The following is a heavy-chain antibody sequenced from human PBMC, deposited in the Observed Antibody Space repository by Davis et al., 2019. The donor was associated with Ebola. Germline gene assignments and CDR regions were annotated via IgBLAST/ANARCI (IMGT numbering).Heavy chain of an antibody. Sequence: GESLKISCAASGFTFSDYYMSWIRQAPGKGLEWVASLSSTSAYIYYADSVKGRFTISRDNAKNSVFLQMNSLRAEDTAVYYCARHLVAYCSGGSCPHYFDSWGQGTLVTVSS. J-gene: IGHJ4*02. CDR2: LSSTSAYI. D-gene: IGHD2-15*01. CDR3: ARHLVAYCSGGSCPHYFDS. CDR1: GFTFSDYY. V-gene: IGHV3-21*01.